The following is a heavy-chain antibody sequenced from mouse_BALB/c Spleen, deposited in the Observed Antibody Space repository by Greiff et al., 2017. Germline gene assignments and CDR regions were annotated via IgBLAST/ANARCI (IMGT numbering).Heavy chain of an antibody. CDR1: GYTFTSYV. CDR2: INPYNDGT. J-gene: IGHJ4*01. CDR3: AREVPSYAMDY. Sequence: VQLQQSGPELVKPGASVKMSCKASGYTFTSYVMHWVKQKPGQGLEWIGYINPYNDGTKYNEKFKGKATLTSDKSSSTAYMELSSLTSEDSAVYYCAREVPSYAMDYWGQGTSVTVSS. V-gene: IGHV1-14*01.